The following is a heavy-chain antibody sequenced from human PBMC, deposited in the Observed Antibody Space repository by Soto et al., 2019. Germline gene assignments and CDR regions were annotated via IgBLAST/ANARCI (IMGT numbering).Heavy chain of an antibody. D-gene: IGHD2-21*01. Sequence: PGGSLRLSCAASGFTFSGSAMHWVRQASGKGLEWVGRIRSKANSYATAYAASVKGRFTISRDDSKNTAYLQMNSLKTEDTAVYYCTRQINLAYWDYYGMDVWGQGTTVTVSS. CDR3: TRQINLAYWDYYGMDV. CDR1: GFTFSGSA. V-gene: IGHV3-73*01. J-gene: IGHJ6*02. CDR2: IRSKANSYAT.